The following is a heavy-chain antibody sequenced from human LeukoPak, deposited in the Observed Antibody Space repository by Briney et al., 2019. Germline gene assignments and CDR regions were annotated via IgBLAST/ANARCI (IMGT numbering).Heavy chain of an antibody. V-gene: IGHV3-48*02. Sequence: EGSLRLSCAASGFTLSTFSMNWVRQAPGKGLEWVSYISPSSSAIDHADSLKGRFTISRDNAKNSLYLQMNSLRDEDTAVYYCARDRDYAFDYWGQGIRVTVSS. CDR2: ISPSSSAI. D-gene: IGHD4-17*01. CDR3: ARDRDYAFDY. J-gene: IGHJ4*02. CDR1: GFTLSTFS.